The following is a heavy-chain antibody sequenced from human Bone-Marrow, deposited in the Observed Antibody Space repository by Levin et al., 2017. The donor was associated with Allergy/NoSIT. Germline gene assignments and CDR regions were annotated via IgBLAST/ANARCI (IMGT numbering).Heavy chain of an antibody. V-gene: IGHV3-23*01. CDR1: GFTFSTYA. Sequence: AGGSLRLSCAASGFTFSTYAMNWVRQAPGKGLEWVSSLSRSGDTTYYADSVKGRFTVSRDNSKSTLYLQMNSLRAEDTAVYYCARLFPTDNRPFDMWGQGTLVTVSS. CDR2: LSRSGDTT. J-gene: IGHJ3*02. CDR3: ARLFPTDNRPFDM. D-gene: IGHD2-15*01.